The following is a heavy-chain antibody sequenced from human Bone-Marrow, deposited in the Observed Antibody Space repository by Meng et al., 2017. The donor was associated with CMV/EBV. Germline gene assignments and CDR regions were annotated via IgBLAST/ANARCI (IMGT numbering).Heavy chain of an antibody. CDR2: INHSGIT. CDR3: ARGYRRGLRGWYFDL. V-gene: IGHV4-34*01. CDR1: GGSFSGYY. D-gene: IGHD4-17*01. Sequence: SETLSLTCAVYGGSFSGYYWSWIRQPPGKGLEWIGEINHSGITNYNPSLKSRVIISVDTSKNQFSLKLSSVTAADTAVYDCARGYRRGLRGWYFDLWGRATLVTVSS. J-gene: IGHJ2*01.